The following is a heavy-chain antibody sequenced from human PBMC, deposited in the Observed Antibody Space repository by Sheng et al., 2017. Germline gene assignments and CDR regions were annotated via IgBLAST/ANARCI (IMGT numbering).Heavy chain of an antibody. J-gene: IGHJ4*02. Sequence: QVQLQQWGAGLLKPSETLSLTCAVYGGSFSGYYWSWIRQPPGKGLEWIGEINHSGSTNYNPSLKSRVTISVDTSKNQFSLKLSSVTAADTAVYYCARHVPPYTAMVDYWGQGTLVTVSS. CDR1: GGSFSGYY. CDR3: ARHVPPYTAMVDY. V-gene: IGHV4-34*01. CDR2: INHSGST. D-gene: IGHD5-18*01.